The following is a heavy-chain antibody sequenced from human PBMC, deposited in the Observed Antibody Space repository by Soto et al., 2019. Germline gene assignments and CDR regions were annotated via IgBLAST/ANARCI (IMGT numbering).Heavy chain of an antibody. Sequence: GGSLRLSCAASGFTFSSYAMHWVRQAPGKGLEWVAVISYDGSNKYYADSVKGRFTISRDNSKNTLYLQMNSLRAEDTAVYYCARDGPPYCSGGSCYLNPSFDYWGQGTLVTVSS. D-gene: IGHD2-15*01. CDR3: ARDGPPYCSGGSCYLNPSFDY. CDR2: ISYDGSNK. J-gene: IGHJ4*02. CDR1: GFTFSSYA. V-gene: IGHV3-30-3*01.